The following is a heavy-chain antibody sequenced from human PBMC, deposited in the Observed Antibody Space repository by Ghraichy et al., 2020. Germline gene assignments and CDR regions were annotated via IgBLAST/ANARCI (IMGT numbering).Heavy chain of an antibody. V-gene: IGHV4-59*11. CDR2: IYYSGNT. Sequence: SETLSLTCTVSGDSISNQYWSWIRQPPGKRLDWIGCIYYSGNTNYNPSLKSRVTISFDTPKSQFSLRLSSVTAADAAVYYFARGAVYGMDVWGQGTTVTVSS. CDR3: ARGAVYGMDV. CDR1: GDSISNQY. J-gene: IGHJ6*02.